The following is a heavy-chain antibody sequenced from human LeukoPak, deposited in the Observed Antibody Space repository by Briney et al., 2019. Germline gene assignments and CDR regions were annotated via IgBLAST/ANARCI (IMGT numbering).Heavy chain of an antibody. CDR3: AREDYYDSSPDAFDI. V-gene: IGHV4-39*07. CDR2: VYYDGNT. Sequence: SETLSLTCTVSDGSISSSLYYWGWFRRPPGKGLEWIGNVYYDGNTYRNPPLRSRVTLSVDTSKNQFSLKLRSVTAADTAVYYCAREDYYDSSPDAFDIWGQGTMVAVSS. CDR1: DGSISSSLYY. D-gene: IGHD3-22*01. J-gene: IGHJ3*02.